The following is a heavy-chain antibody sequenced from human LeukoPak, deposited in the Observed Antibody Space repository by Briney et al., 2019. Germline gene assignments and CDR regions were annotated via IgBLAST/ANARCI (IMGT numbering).Heavy chain of an antibody. CDR1: GYTFTSFY. J-gene: IGHJ4*02. Sequence: EASVKVSCKASGYTFTSFYMQWMRQAPGQGLEWMGIINPSVGTTTYAQKFQGRVTMTRDMSTSTVYMELSSLTSEDTAMYYCARAYYYDSSAYYPEAYWGQGTLVTVSS. CDR2: INPSVGTT. V-gene: IGHV1-46*01. CDR3: ARAYYYDSSAYYPEAY. D-gene: IGHD3-22*01.